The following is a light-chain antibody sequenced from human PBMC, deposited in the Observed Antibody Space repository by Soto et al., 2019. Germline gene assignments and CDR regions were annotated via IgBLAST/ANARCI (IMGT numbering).Light chain of an antibody. V-gene: IGLV2-14*01. CDR2: EVS. J-gene: IGLJ2*01. Sequence: QSALTQPASVSGSPGQSITISCTGTSSDVGGYKYVSWYQQHPGKAPKLMIYEVSNRPSGVSNRFSGSKSGNTASLTISGLQAEDEAHYYCSSYTSISTVVFGGGTKLTVL. CDR1: SSDVGGYKY. CDR3: SSYTSISTVV.